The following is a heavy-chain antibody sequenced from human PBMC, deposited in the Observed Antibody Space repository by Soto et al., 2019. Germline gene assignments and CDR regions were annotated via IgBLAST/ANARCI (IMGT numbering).Heavy chain of an antibody. J-gene: IGHJ4*02. Sequence: QVQLVQSGAEVKKPGASVKVSCKASGYTFTSYGISWVRQAPGQGLEWMGWIRPYNGNTNYAQKRQGGVTMTTDTSTSTAYRELRSLRSDDTAVYYCARDAPPEDYWGQGTLVTVSS. V-gene: IGHV1-18*01. CDR2: IRPYNGNT. CDR1: GYTFTSYG. CDR3: ARDAPPEDY.